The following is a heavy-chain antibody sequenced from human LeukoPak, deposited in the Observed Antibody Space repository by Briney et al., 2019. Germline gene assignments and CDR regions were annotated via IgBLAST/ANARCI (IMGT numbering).Heavy chain of an antibody. D-gene: IGHD3-10*01. CDR3: ARARLHHNYGSGTSFDY. Sequence: SQTLSLTCAISGDSVSSNSAAWNWIRQSPSRGLEWLGRTYYRSKWYNDYAVSVKSRITINPDTSKNQFSLQLNSVTPEDKAVYYCARARLHHNYGSGTSFDYWGQGTLVTVSS. J-gene: IGHJ4*02. CDR2: TYYRSKWYN. CDR1: GDSVSSNSAA. V-gene: IGHV6-1*01.